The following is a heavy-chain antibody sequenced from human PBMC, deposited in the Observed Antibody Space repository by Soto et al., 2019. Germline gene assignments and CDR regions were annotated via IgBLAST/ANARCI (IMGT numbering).Heavy chain of an antibody. V-gene: IGHV4-61*01. Sequence: PSETLSLTCTVSGGSVSSGSYYWSWIRQPPGKALEWIGDIYYSGSTNYNASLKSRVTISVDTSKNQFSLKLSSVTAADTAVYYCARVMSGGDFDYWGQGTLVTVSS. J-gene: IGHJ4*02. CDR3: ARVMSGGDFDY. CDR1: GGSVSSGSYY. D-gene: IGHD2-15*01. CDR2: IYYSGST.